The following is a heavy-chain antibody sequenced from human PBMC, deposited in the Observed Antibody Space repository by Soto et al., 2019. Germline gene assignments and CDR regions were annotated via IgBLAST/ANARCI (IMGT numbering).Heavy chain of an antibody. Sequence: QVQLVQSGAEVKKPGSSVKVSCKASGATLDTFINFGITWVRRAPGQGLEWMGGIIPVFGTAHYAQKFQGRLTISADESARTDYMELSSLRSEDTVVYYCARGAATKIVGVRYDALEMWGQGTMVTVSS. CDR3: ARGAATKIVGVRYDALEM. V-gene: IGHV1-69*12. J-gene: IGHJ3*02. CDR1: GATLDTFINFG. D-gene: IGHD3-22*01. CDR2: IIPVFGTA.